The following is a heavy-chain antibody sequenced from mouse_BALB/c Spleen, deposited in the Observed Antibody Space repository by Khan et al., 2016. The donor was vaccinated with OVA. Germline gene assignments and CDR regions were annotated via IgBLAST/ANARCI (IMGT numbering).Heavy chain of an antibody. CDR1: GFNIKDTH. CDR3: APAGTGDYFDY. V-gene: IGHV14-3*02. J-gene: IGHJ2*01. D-gene: IGHD4-1*01. Sequence: EVKLEESGAELVKPGASVKLSCTASGFNIKDTHMHWVKQRPEQGLEWIGRIDPANDNSKYDPRFQGKATITAATSSNTAYLHLSSLTSEDTAVYYCAPAGTGDYFDYWGQGTTLTVSS. CDR2: IDPANDNS.